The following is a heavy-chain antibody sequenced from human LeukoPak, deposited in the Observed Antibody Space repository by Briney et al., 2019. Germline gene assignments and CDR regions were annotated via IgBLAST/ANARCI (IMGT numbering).Heavy chain of an antibody. J-gene: IGHJ5*01. V-gene: IGHV3-23*01. CDR3: SKARGGQPGSPPDS. CDR2: ISGSNSDT. Sequence: QPGGSLRLSCAASGCTLSDYAMTWVRQGPGKGLEWVSTISGSNSDTYYADSVKGRFTLSRDNSKNTLFLQMNSLRADDTALYYCSKARGGQPGSPPDSWGQGTLVTVSS. D-gene: IGHD3-10*01. CDR1: GCTLSDYA.